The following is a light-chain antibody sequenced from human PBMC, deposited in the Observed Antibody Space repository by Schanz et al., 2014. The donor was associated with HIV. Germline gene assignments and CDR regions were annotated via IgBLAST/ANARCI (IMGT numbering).Light chain of an antibody. CDR1: QTVSSNS. Sequence: EIVLTQSPVILSLSPGERATLSCRASQTVSSNSLGWYQQKRGQVPRLLIYSASRRANGIPDRFSGSGSGTDFTLTISSLQSEDFAVYCCQQYNNWPPLTFGGGTKVEIK. CDR2: SAS. J-gene: IGKJ4*01. CDR3: QQYNNWPPLT. V-gene: IGKV3-20*01.